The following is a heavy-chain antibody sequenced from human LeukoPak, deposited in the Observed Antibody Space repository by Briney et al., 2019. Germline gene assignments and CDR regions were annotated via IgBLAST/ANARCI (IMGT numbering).Heavy chain of an antibody. CDR2: ISTSGSTI. V-gene: IGHV3-48*01. J-gene: IGHJ6*03. CDR1: GFTFSSYR. Sequence: GGSLRLSCAASGFTFSSYRMNWVRQAPGKGLEWVSYISTSGSTIDYADSVKGRFTISRDNAKNSPYLQMNSLRAEDTSVYFCARGGSYGSIYYCYMDVWGKGTTVTVSS. CDR3: ARGGSYGSIYYCYMDV. D-gene: IGHD5-18*01.